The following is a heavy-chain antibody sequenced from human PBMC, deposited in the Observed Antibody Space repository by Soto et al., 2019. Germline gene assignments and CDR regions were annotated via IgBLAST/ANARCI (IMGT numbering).Heavy chain of an antibody. CDR3: ATLLRLAAGTGWYFDL. Sequence: QVQLVQSGAEVKKPGASVKVSCKASGYTFTSYDINWVRQATGQGLEWMGWMNPNSGNTGYAQKFQGRVTMTRNTSISTAYMELSSLSSEDTAVYYCATLLRLAAGTGWYFDLWGRGTLVTVSS. CDR1: GYTFTSYD. J-gene: IGHJ2*01. D-gene: IGHD6-13*01. V-gene: IGHV1-8*01. CDR2: MNPNSGNT.